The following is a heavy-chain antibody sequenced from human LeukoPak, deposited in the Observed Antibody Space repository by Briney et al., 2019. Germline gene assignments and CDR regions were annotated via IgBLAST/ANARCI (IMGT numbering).Heavy chain of an antibody. CDR2: VKSDGSNP. D-gene: IGHD3-10*01. J-gene: IGHJ4*02. CDR1: GFTFGDFW. Sequence: PGGSLRLSCAASGFTFGDFWMSWVRQAPGKGLVWVSRVKSDGSNPSYADSVKGRFTISRDNAENMLYLQMNTLGAEDTAVYYCARDIVSGSGSLDYWGQGTLVTVSS. CDR3: ARDIVSGSGSLDY. V-gene: IGHV3-74*01.